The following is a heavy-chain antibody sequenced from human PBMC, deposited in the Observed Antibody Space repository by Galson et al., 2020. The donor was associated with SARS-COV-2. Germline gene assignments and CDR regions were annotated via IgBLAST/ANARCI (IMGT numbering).Heavy chain of an antibody. CDR3: AKCSSDFGYVDDGVDV. CDR2: IRYDGTYT. Sequence: GGSLRPSCAASGFTFTTYGMHWVRQAPGKGLEWVAFIRYDGTYTYYADSVKGRFTISRDNSKNTLDLQMNSLRAEDTGVDYCAKCSSDFGYVDDGVDVWGQVTTVT. CDR1: GFTFTTYG. J-gene: IGHJ6*02. V-gene: IGHV3-30*02. D-gene: IGHD6-19*01.